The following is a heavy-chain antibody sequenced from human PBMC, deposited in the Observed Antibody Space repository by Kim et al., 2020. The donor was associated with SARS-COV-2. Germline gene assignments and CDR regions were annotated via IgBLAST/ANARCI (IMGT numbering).Heavy chain of an antibody. CDR3: ARSLGATDY. V-gene: IGHV1-3*01. D-gene: IGHD1-26*01. Sequence: GNTKYSQKFQGRVTITRDTSASTAYMELSSLRSEDTAVYYCARSLGATDYWGQGTLVTVSS. CDR2: GNT. J-gene: IGHJ4*02.